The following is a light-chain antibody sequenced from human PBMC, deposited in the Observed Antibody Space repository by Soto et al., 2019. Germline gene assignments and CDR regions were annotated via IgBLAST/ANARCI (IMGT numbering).Light chain of an antibody. CDR1: GGDTRAYNY. Sequence: QSALTQPASVSGSLGQSITLSCTGSGGDTRAYNYVSWYQQHPGKAPKLIIYGVTHRPSGVSSRFSASKSAYTASLTISALQAEDEADYYCSSFTTTYFYVFGPGTKVTVL. CDR2: GVT. J-gene: IGLJ1*01. CDR3: SSFTTTYFYV. V-gene: IGLV2-14*01.